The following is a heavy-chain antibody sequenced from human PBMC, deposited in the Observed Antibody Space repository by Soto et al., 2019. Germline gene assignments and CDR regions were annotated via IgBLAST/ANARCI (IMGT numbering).Heavy chain of an antibody. V-gene: IGHV4-31*03. CDR1: GGSISSGGYY. D-gene: IGHD1-1*01. Sequence: SETLSLTCTVSGGSISSGGYYWSWIRQHPGKGLEWIGYIYYSGSTYYNPSLKSRVTISVDTSKNQFSLKLSSVTAAVTSVSYCASSGRRTGDAFDIWGQGTMVTVSS. CDR3: ASSGRRTGDAFDI. CDR2: IYYSGST. J-gene: IGHJ3*02.